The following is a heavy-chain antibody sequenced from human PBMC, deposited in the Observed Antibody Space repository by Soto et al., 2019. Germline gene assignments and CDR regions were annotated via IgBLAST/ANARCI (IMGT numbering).Heavy chain of an antibody. CDR2: IIPIFGTA. V-gene: IGHV1-69*13. D-gene: IGHD3-22*01. Sequence: SVKVSCKASGGTFSSYAISWVRQAPGQGLEWMGGIIPIFGTANYAQKFQGRVTITADESTSTAYMELSSLRSEDTAVYYCARGRPNMYYYDSSGYPGGGYYFDYWGQGTLVTVSS. CDR3: ARGRPNMYYYDSSGYPGGGYYFDY. CDR1: GGTFSSYA. J-gene: IGHJ4*02.